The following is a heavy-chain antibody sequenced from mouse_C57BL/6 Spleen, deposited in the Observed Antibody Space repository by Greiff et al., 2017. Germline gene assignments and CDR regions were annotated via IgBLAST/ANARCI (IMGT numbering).Heavy chain of an antibody. D-gene: IGHD2-3*01. J-gene: IGHJ1*03. CDR1: GYSITSGYD. CDR3: ARWGYDGHYGWYFDV. V-gene: IGHV3-1*01. CDR2: ISYSGST. Sequence: VQLKESGPGMVKPSQSLSLTCTVTGYSITSGYDWHWIRHFPGNKLEWMGYISYSGSTNYNPSLKSRISITHDTSKNHFFLKLNSVTTEDTATYFCARWGYDGHYGWYFDVWGTGTTVTVSS.